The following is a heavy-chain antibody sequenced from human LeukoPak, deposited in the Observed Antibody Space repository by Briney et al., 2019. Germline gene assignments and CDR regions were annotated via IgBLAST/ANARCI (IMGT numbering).Heavy chain of an antibody. Sequence: GGSLRLSCPASGFTFSNYAMSWGRQAPGKGLEWVSTISGSGSSTYYADSVKGRFTISRDNSKNTLYLQMNSLRAEDTAVYFCANGLYYFDSWGQGTLVIVSS. CDR1: GFTFSNYA. J-gene: IGHJ4*02. V-gene: IGHV3-23*01. CDR3: ANGLYYFDS. CDR2: ISGSGSST.